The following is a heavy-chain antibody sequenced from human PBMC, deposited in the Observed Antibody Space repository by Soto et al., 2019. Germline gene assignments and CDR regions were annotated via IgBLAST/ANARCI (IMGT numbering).Heavy chain of an antibody. CDR3: AKDHDSYGSGIYAFDI. CDR2: ISYDGSNK. D-gene: IGHD3-10*01. CDR1: GFTFSSYG. J-gene: IGHJ3*02. V-gene: IGHV3-30*18. Sequence: GGSMRLSCAASGFTFSSYGMHWVRQAPGKGLEWVAVISYDGSNKYYADSVKGRFTMSRDISKNTLYLQMNSLRAEDTAVYYCAKDHDSYGSGIYAFDIWGQGTMVTVSS.